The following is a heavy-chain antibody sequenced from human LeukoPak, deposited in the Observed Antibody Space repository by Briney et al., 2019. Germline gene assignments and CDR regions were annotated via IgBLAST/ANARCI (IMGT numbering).Heavy chain of an antibody. CDR2: IYHSGST. D-gene: IGHD1-26*01. J-gene: IGHJ4*02. V-gene: IGHV4-38-2*02. CDR3: AREPDSGSYCTFDY. Sequence: PSETLSLTCTVSGYSISSGYYCGWIRQPPGKGLEWIGSIYHSGSTYYNPSLKSRVTISVDTSKNQFSLKLSSVTAADTAVYYCAREPDSGSYCTFDYWGQGTLVTVSS. CDR1: GYSISSGYY.